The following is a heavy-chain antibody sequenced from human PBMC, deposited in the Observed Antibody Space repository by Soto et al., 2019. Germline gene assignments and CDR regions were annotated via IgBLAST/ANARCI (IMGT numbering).Heavy chain of an antibody. CDR2: INHSGST. V-gene: IGHV4-34*01. CDR3: ARVADYYHYGMDV. Sequence: SETLSLTCAVYGGSFSGYYWSWIRQPPGKGLEWIGEINHSGSTNYNPSLKSRVTISVDTSKNQFSLKLSSVTAADTAVYYCARVADYYHYGMDVWGQGHTVSVS. CDR1: GGSFSGYY. J-gene: IGHJ6*02.